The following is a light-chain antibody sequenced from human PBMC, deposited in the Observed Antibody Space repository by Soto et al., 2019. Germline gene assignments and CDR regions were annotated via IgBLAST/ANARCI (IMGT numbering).Light chain of an antibody. CDR1: SSDVGGYNY. CDR2: DVS. Sequence: QSALTQPRSVSGSPGQSVTISCTGTSSDVGGYNYVSWYQQHPGKAPKLMIYDVSKRPSGVPDRFSGSKSGNTASLTISGLQAEDEADYYCCSYAGSSFYVFGTGTKATVL. CDR3: CSYAGSSFYV. J-gene: IGLJ1*01. V-gene: IGLV2-11*01.